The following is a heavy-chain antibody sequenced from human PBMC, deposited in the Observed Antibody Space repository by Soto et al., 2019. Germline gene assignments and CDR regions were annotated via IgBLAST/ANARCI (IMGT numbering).Heavy chain of an antibody. D-gene: IGHD5-18*01. CDR1: GYTFTSYD. CDR2: MNPNSGNT. CDR3: ATVDAAMIRAFGY. V-gene: IGHV1-8*01. J-gene: IGHJ4*02. Sequence: QVQLVQSGAEVKKPGASVKVSCKASGYTFTSYDINWVRQATGQGLEWMGWMNPNSGNTGYAQKFQGRVTMTRNTSISTAYMELSSLRSEHTAMYYCATVDAAMIRAFGYWGQGTLVTVSS.